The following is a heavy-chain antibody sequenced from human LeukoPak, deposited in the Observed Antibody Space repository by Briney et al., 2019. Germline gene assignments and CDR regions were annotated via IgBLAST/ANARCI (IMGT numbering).Heavy chain of an antibody. J-gene: IGHJ6*02. Sequence: GGSLGLSCAASGFTFSNCWMHWVRHAPGKGLEWVSRIESDGSRTRYADSVKGRFTISRDNAKNTLYLQMNSLSAEDTAVYYCARDTYYYNSSAFYHYYYGMDVWGQGTTVTVSS. CDR2: IESDGSRT. CDR1: GFTFSNCW. D-gene: IGHD3-22*01. CDR3: ARDTYYYNSSAFYHYYYGMDV. V-gene: IGHV3-74*01.